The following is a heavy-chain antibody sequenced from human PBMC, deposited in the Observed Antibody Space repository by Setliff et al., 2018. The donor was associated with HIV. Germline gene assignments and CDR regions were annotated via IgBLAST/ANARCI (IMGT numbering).Heavy chain of an antibody. D-gene: IGHD6-6*01. CDR1: GDTFTNYG. Sequence: ASVKVSCKASGDTFTNYGISWVRQAPGQGLEWMGWISAYNGNTEYAQKLQGRISMTRDTSAGTVYMELSSLRSEDTAMYFCARDPTSQQLVKTWFAPWGQGTLVTVSS. CDR3: ARDPTSQQLVKTWFAP. V-gene: IGHV1-18*01. J-gene: IGHJ5*02. CDR2: ISAYNGNT.